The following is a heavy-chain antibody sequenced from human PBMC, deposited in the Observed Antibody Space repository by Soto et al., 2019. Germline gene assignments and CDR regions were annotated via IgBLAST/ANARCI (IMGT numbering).Heavy chain of an antibody. J-gene: IGHJ4*02. D-gene: IGHD5-12*01. Sequence: ASVKVSCKASGYTFTSYGISWVRQAPGQGLEWMGWISAYNGNTNYAQKLQGRVTMTTDTSTSTAYMELRSLRSDDTAVYYCARELILAGDGYALDIGYWGQGTLVTVSS. CDR2: ISAYNGNT. CDR3: ARELILAGDGYALDIGY. CDR1: GYTFTSYG. V-gene: IGHV1-18*01.